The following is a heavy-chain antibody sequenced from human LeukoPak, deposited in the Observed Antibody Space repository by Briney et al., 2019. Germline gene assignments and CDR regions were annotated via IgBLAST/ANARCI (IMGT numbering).Heavy chain of an antibody. CDR1: GGTFSSYA. J-gene: IGHJ4*02. CDR2: IIPIFGTA. CDR3: ARDRGRGYSYGYDLDY. D-gene: IGHD5-18*01. V-gene: IGHV1-69*05. Sequence: SVKVSFKASGGTFSSYAISWVRQAPGQGLEWMGRIIPIFGTANYAQKFQGRVTITTDESTSTAYMELSRLRSEDTAVYYCARDRGRGYSYGYDLDYWGQGTLVTVSS.